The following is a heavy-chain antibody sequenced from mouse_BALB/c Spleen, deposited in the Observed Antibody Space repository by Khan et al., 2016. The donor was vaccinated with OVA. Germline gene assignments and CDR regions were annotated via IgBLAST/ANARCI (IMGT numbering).Heavy chain of an antibody. V-gene: IGHV9-1*02. CDR3: ARGLNYYGSWFAY. J-gene: IGHJ3*01. D-gene: IGHD1-1*01. CDR1: GYTFTNYG. Sequence: QIQLVQSGPELKKPGETVKISCKASGYTFTNYGMNWVKQAPGKGLKWMGWINTYSGEPTYAEDLKGRFAITVETSATTAYLQINNLNNEDMATSFFARGLNYYGSWFAYWGQGTLVTVSA. CDR2: INTYSGEP.